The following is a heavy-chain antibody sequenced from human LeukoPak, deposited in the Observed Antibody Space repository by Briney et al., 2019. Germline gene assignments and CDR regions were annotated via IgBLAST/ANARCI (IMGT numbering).Heavy chain of an antibody. J-gene: IGHJ4*02. Sequence: SETLSLTCAVYGGSFSGYYWSWIRQPPEKGLEWIGEINHSGSTNYNPSLKSRVTISVDTSKNQFSLKLSSVTAADTAVYYCARGGGIAAAGGFDYWGQGTLVTVSS. CDR2: INHSGST. CDR3: ARGGGIAAAGGFDY. D-gene: IGHD6-13*01. CDR1: GGSFSGYY. V-gene: IGHV4-34*01.